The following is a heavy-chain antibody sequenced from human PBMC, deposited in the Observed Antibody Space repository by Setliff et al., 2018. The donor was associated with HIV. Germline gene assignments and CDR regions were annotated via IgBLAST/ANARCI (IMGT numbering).Heavy chain of an antibody. D-gene: IGHD5-12*01. CDR3: ARQWPYYYYMDV. V-gene: IGHV4-39*01. CDR1: GGSISSSSYY. CDR2: IYYSGST. Sequence: PSETLSLTCTVSGGSISSSSYYWGWIRQPPGKGLEWIGSIYYSGSTYYNPSLKGRVTISVDTSKNQFSLKLSSVTAADTAVYYCARQWPYYYYMDVWGKGTTVTVSS. J-gene: IGHJ6*03.